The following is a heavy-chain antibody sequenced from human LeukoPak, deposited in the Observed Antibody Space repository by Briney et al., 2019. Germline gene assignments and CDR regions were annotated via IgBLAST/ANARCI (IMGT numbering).Heavy chain of an antibody. V-gene: IGHV4-59*12. J-gene: IGHJ4*02. CDR3: ARVRLLDYVDY. CDR2: IYYSGST. CDR1: GGSISSYY. Sequence: SETLSLTCTVSGGSISSYYWSWIRQPPGKGLEWIGYIYYSGSTYYNPSLKSRVTISVDTSKNQFSLKLSSVTAADTAVYYCARVRLLDYVDYWGQGTLVTVSS.